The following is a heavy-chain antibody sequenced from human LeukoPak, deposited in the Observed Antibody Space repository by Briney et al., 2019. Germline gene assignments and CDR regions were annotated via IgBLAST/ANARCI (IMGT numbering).Heavy chain of an antibody. Sequence: SVKVSCKASGGTFSSYAISWVRQAPGQGLEWMGGIIPIFGTANYAQKFQGRVTITTDESTSTAYMELSSLRSEDTVVYYCARESVVPAAIRYFQHWGQGTLVTVSS. CDR2: IIPIFGTA. D-gene: IGHD2-2*02. CDR3: ARESVVPAAIRYFQH. V-gene: IGHV1-69*05. J-gene: IGHJ1*01. CDR1: GGTFSSYA.